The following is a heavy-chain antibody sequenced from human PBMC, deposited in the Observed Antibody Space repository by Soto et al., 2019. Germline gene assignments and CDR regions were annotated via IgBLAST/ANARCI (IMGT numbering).Heavy chain of an antibody. V-gene: IGHV3-23*01. CDR3: AKDLDSSSRPFPFDY. Sequence: GGSLRLSCAASGFTFSSYAMSWVRQAPGKGLEWVSAISGSGGSTYYADSVKGRFTIPRDNSKNTLYLQMNSLRAEDTAVYYCAKDLDSSSRPFPFDYWGQGTLVTVSS. CDR2: ISGSGGST. CDR1: GFTFSSYA. J-gene: IGHJ4*02. D-gene: IGHD6-6*01.